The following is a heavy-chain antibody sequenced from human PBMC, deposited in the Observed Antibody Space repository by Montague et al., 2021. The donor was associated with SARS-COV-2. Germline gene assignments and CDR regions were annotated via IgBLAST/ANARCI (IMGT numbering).Heavy chain of an antibody. Sequence: PALVKPTQTLTLTCTFSGFSLSTSGMCVSWIRQPPGKALEWLALIDWDDDKYYSTSLKTRLTISKDTSKNQVVLTMTTMDPVDTATYYCARSYYDILTGYYTVFDYWGQGTLVTVSS. CDR2: IDWDDDK. J-gene: IGHJ4*02. V-gene: IGHV2-70*01. CDR3: ARSYYDILTGYYTVFDY. D-gene: IGHD3-9*01. CDR1: GFSLSTSGMC.